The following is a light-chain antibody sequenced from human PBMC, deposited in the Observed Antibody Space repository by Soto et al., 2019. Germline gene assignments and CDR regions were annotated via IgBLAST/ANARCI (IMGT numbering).Light chain of an antibody. CDR3: QQYGSSPHT. CDR1: QSVSSSY. CDR2: GVS. J-gene: IGKJ2*01. Sequence: EIVLTQSPGTLSLSPGERATLSCRASQSVSSSYLAWYQEKPGQAPRLLIYGVSNRATGIPDRFSGSGSGTDFTLTISRLEPEDFAVYYCQQYGSSPHTFGQGTKLKIK. V-gene: IGKV3-20*01.